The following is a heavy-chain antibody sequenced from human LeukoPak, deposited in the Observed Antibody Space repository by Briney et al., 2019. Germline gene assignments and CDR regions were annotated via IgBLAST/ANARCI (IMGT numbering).Heavy chain of an antibody. V-gene: IGHV4-59*01. CDR1: GGSISGYY. J-gene: IGHJ6*03. CDR2: MYYSGST. Sequence: SETLSLTCNVSGGSISGYYWSWIRQPPGKGLEWIGYMYYSGSTNYNPSLKSRVTISVDTSKNQFSLKLSSVTAADTAVYYCARGGREAAAGTTTNYYYYYYMDVWGKGTTVTISS. D-gene: IGHD6-13*01. CDR3: ARGGREAAAGTTTNYYYYYYMDV.